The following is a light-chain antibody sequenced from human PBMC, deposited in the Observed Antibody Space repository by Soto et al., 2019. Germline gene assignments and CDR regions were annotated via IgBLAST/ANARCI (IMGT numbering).Light chain of an antibody. V-gene: IGLV2-14*01. J-gene: IGLJ1*01. CDR2: EVS. CDR1: ISDIGAYNY. CDR3: SSYTQSIYFV. Sequence: QSVLTQPASVSGSPGQSITISCTGTISDIGAYNYVSWYQQHPGKAPKLMIYEVSNRPSGVSSRFSGSKSGDTASLTISGLQAEDEAHYYCSSYTQSIYFVFGTGTKLTVL.